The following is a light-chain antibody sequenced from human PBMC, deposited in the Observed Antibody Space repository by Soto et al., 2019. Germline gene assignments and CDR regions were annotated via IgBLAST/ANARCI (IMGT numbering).Light chain of an antibody. CDR3: QQHDILPIT. J-gene: IGKJ5*01. V-gene: IGKV3-20*01. CDR1: QSVSSSY. CDR2: GAS. Sequence: ENWFTQSPGTLPLSPGEKATPSCRASQSVSSSYLAWYQQKPGQAPRLLIYGASTRATGIPARFSGSGSGTDFTLTISRLEPEDFALYYCQQHDILPITFGQGTRLEIK.